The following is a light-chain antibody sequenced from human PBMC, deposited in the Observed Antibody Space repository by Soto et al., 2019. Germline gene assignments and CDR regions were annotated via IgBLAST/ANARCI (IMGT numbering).Light chain of an antibody. CDR2: KAS. Sequence: DILMTQSPSTLSASVGDRVTITCRASQSINMWLAWYQQKPGKAPKLLIYKASFLESGVPSRLSGSGSGTDFTLTIRNLQPDDSATYYCQQYSSYPHTFGQGTKLAIK. V-gene: IGKV1-5*03. CDR3: QQYSSYPHT. J-gene: IGKJ2*01. CDR1: QSINMW.